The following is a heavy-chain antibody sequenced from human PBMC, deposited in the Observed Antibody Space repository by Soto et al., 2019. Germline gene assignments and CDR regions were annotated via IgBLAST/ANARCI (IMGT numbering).Heavy chain of an antibody. CDR3: ASKAACGGDCYAVDS. V-gene: IGHV1-69*06. Sequence: QVYLVQSGAEVKKPGSSVKISCKASGGIFSSNTINWVRQAAGKGLEWMGGITPLFGTANYAEKFQGRVTITADKYTKTEYMELTSLRSEDTAVYYSASKAACGGDCYAVDSWGQGTLVTVSS. CDR1: GGIFSSNT. D-gene: IGHD2-21*02. CDR2: ITPLFGTA. J-gene: IGHJ4*02.